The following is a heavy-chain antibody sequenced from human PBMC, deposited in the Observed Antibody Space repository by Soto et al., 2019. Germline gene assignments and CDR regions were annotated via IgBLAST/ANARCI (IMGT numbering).Heavy chain of an antibody. CDR2: ISPTSGYT. CDR1: GFIFHTYN. Sequence: DVQLVESGGGLVKPGGSLRLSCAASGFIFHTYNMNWVRQTPEKGLEWVAAISPTSGYTFHADSLEGRFTISRDNAKNSLYMQMNSLRVEDTAVYYCAREVFSCSSTACDLDLWGQGTMVTVSS. V-gene: IGHV3-21*01. CDR3: AREVFSCSSTACDLDL. J-gene: IGHJ5*02. D-gene: IGHD2-2*01.